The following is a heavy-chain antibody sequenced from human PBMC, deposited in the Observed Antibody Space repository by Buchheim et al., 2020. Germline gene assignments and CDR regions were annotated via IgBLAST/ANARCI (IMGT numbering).Heavy chain of an antibody. Sequence: QVQLQESGPGLVKPSGTLSLTCAVSGGSISNGDWWTWVRQPPGEGLEWIGEIYRSGRTNYNPSLKNRVTISVDKSKNQFYLELSSVTAADTAVYYCTRRRVDNYSYYLDVWGKGT. CDR1: GGSISNGDW. D-gene: IGHD3-9*01. CDR2: IYRSGRT. CDR3: TRRRVDNYSYYLDV. V-gene: IGHV4-4*02. J-gene: IGHJ6*03.